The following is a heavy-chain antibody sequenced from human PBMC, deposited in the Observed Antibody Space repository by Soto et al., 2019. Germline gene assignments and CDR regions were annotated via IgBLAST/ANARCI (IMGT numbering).Heavy chain of an antibody. J-gene: IGHJ4*02. CDR1: GYTLIRYH. V-gene: IGHV1-46*01. CDR2: INPSDGGA. Sequence: ASVNVSCKASGYTLIRYHMHWVRQAPGQGLEWMGIINPSDGGAGYAQKFQGRVTMTKDTSTSTVYMELSSLRSEDTAVYYCARVAFQAFDYWGQGTLVTVSS. CDR3: ARVAFQAFDY.